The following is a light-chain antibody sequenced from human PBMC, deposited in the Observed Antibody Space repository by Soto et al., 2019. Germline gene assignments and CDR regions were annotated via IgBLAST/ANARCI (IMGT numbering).Light chain of an antibody. J-gene: IGKJ1*01. Sequence: EIMLTQSPATLSLSPGERVTLSCRASQSVTTNLAWYQQKHGQAPRLLIYVVSTRARGIPARFSGRGSGTDFTLTITSLQSEDFAIYYCQQYDNWLWTFGQGTKVDIK. CDR3: QQYDNWLWT. CDR1: QSVTTN. CDR2: VVS. V-gene: IGKV3-15*01.